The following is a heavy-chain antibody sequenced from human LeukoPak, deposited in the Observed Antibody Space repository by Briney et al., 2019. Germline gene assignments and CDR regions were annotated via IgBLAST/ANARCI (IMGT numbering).Heavy chain of an antibody. V-gene: IGHV4-34*01. CDR1: GGSISSYY. J-gene: IGHJ1*01. CDR3: ARVGKYYYDSSGYSPDFQH. Sequence: PSETLSLTCTVSGGSISSYYWSWIRQPPGKGLEWIGEINHSGSTNYNPSLKSRVTISVDTSKNQFSLKLSSVTAADTAVYYCARVGKYYYDSSGYSPDFQHWGQGTLVTVSS. D-gene: IGHD3-22*01. CDR2: INHSGST.